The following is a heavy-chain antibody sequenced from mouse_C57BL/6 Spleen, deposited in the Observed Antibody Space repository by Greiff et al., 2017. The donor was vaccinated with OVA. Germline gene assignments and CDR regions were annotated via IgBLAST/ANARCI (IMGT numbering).Heavy chain of an antibody. CDR3: ARSGRAWFAY. D-gene: IGHD3-1*01. J-gene: IGHJ3*01. CDR2: IHPNSGST. V-gene: IGHV1-64*01. Sequence: QVQLQQPGAELVKPGASVKLSCKASGYTFTSYWMHWVKQRPRQGLEWIGMIHPNSGSTNYNEKFKSKATLTVDKSSSTAYMQLSSLTSEDPAVYYCARSGRAWFAYWGQGTLVTVSA. CDR1: GYTFTSYW.